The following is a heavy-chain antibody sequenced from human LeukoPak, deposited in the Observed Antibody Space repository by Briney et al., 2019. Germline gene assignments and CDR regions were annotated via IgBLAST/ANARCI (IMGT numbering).Heavy chain of an antibody. V-gene: IGHV3-66*02. J-gene: IGHJ4*02. CDR2: IYSGGST. CDR1: GFTFSTFA. CDR3: VRGGSSSWDYFDY. D-gene: IGHD6-13*01. Sequence: PGGSLRLSCAASGFTFSTFAMIWVRQPPGKGLEWVSVIYSGGSTYYADSVKGRFTISRDNSKNTLYLQMNSLRAEDTAVYYCVRGGSSSWDYFDYWGQGTLVTVSS.